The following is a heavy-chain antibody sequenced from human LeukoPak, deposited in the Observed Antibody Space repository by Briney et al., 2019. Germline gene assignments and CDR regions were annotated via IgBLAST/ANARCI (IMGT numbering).Heavy chain of an antibody. J-gene: IGHJ4*02. CDR2: IYYSGST. CDR3: ARQLRFLEWLRLFDY. Sequence: PSETLSLTCTVSGGSISSSSYYWGWIRQPPGKGLEWIGSIYYSGSTYYNPSLKSRVTISVDTSKNQFSLKLSSVTAADTAVYYCARQLRFLEWLRLFDYWGQGTLVTVSS. CDR1: GGSISSSSYY. D-gene: IGHD3-3*01. V-gene: IGHV4-39*01.